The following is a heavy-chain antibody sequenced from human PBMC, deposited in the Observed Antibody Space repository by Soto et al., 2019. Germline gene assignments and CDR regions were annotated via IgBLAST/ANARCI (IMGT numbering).Heavy chain of an antibody. CDR1: GYTFTGYY. CDR2: INPNSGGT. V-gene: IGHV1-2*02. Sequence: ASVKVSCKASGYTFTGYYMHWVRQAPGQGLEWMGWINPNSGGTNYAQKFQGRVTMTRDTSISTAYMELSRLRSDDTAVYYCAREAQDPSGYSSGWYLRNYYYGMDVWGQGTTVTVSS. CDR3: AREAQDPSGYSSGWYLRNYYYGMDV. J-gene: IGHJ6*02. D-gene: IGHD6-19*01.